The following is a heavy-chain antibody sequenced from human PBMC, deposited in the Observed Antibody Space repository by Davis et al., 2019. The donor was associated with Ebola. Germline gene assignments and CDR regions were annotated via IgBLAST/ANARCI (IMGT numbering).Heavy chain of an antibody. CDR2: FDPEDGET. CDR1: GYTLTELS. CDR3: ARGKTVAGTRGLSWFDP. J-gene: IGHJ5*02. D-gene: IGHD6-19*01. Sequence: ASVKVSCKVSGYTLTELSMHWVRQAPGKGLEWMGGFDPEDGETIYAQKFQGRVTMTEDTSTDTSYMELSSLRSEDTAVFYCARGKTVAGTRGLSWFDPWGPGTLVTVSS. V-gene: IGHV1-24*01.